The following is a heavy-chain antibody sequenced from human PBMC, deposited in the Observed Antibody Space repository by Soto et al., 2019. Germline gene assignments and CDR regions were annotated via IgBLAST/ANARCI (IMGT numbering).Heavy chain of an antibody. V-gene: IGHV4-34*01. CDR2: INHSGST. Sequence: QVQLQQWGAGLLKPSETLSLTCAVYGGSFSGYYWSWIRQPPGKGLEWIGEINHSGSTNYNPSLKSRVTISVDTSKNQFSLKLSSVTAADTAVYYCARAPLLWFGELNDKGYFDYWGQGTLVTVSS. CDR3: ARAPLLWFGELNDKGYFDY. J-gene: IGHJ4*02. D-gene: IGHD3-10*01. CDR1: GGSFSGYY.